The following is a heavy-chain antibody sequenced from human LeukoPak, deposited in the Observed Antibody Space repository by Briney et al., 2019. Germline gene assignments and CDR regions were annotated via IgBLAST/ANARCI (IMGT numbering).Heavy chain of an antibody. CDR3: ARRGDANWFDP. J-gene: IGHJ5*02. Sequence: GGSLRLSCAASGFTFSSYSMNWVRQAPGKGLEWVSSISSSSYIYYADSVKGRFTISRDNAKNSLYLQMNSLRAEDTAVYYCARRGDANWFDPWGQGTLVTVSS. D-gene: IGHD2-21*02. CDR2: ISSSSYI. V-gene: IGHV3-21*01. CDR1: GFTFSSYS.